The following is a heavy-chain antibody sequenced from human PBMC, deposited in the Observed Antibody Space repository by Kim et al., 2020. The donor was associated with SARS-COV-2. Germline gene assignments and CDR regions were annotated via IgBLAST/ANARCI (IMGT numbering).Heavy chain of an antibody. CDR1: GYTFTSYY. CDR3: ARAKFRYCSSTSCHPGDY. CDR2: INPSGGST. V-gene: IGHV1-46*01. Sequence: ASVKVSCKASGYTFTSYYMHWVRQAPGQGLEWMGIINPSGGSTSYAQKFQGRVTMTRDTSTSTVYMELSSLRSEDTAVYYCARAKFRYCSSTSCHPGDYWGQGTLVTVSS. J-gene: IGHJ4*02. D-gene: IGHD2-2*01.